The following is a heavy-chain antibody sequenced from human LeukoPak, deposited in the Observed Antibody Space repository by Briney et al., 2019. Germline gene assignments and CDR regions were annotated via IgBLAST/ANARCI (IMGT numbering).Heavy chain of an antibody. CDR1: GGSISSYY. CDR3: ARDRGDGYNNPYDAFGI. D-gene: IGHD5-24*01. Sequence: SETLSLTCTVSGGSISSYYWSWIRQPPGKGLEWIGYIYYSGSTNYNPSLKSRVTISVDTSKNQFSLKLSSVTAADTAVYYCARDRGDGYNNPYDAFGIWGQGTMVTVSS. CDR2: IYYSGST. V-gene: IGHV4-59*01. J-gene: IGHJ3*02.